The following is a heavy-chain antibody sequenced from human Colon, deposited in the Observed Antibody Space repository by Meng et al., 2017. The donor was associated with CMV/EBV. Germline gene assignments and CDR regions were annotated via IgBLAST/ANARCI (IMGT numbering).Heavy chain of an antibody. J-gene: IGHJ4*02. CDR2: ISGGGTST. CDR3: ARGVKAVGQRHYFDH. D-gene: IGHD6-19*01. CDR1: GFNFRSSA. Sequence: GESLEISCAASGFNFRSSAMSWVRQAPGKGLEWVAGISGGGTSTYYADSVKGRFTISRDTPKNTLFLQLNSLRAEDTAVYYCARGVKAVGQRHYFDHWGQGTLVTVSS. V-gene: IGHV3-23*01.